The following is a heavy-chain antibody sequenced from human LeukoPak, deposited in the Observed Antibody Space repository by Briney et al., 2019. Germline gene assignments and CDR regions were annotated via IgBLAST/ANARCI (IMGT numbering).Heavy chain of an antibody. CDR1: GFTFSSYG. CDR3: AKGSRMEYGDYADYYYFSGMDV. J-gene: IGHJ6*02. V-gene: IGHV3-30*18. Sequence: PGRSLRLSCAASGFTFSSYGMHWVRQAPGKGLEWVAVISYDGSNKYYADSVKGRFTISRDNSKNTLYLQMNSLRAEDTAVYYCAKGSRMEYGDYADYYYFSGMDVWGQGTTVTVSS. D-gene: IGHD4-17*01. CDR2: ISYDGSNK.